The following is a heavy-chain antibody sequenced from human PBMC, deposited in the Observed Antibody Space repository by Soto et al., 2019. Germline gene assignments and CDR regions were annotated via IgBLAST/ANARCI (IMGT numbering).Heavy chain of an antibody. D-gene: IGHD2-2*01. CDR2: ISAYNGNT. V-gene: IGHV1-18*01. J-gene: IGHJ6*02. CDR1: GYTFTSYG. Sequence: QVQLVQSGAEVKKPGASVKVSCKASGYTFTSYGISWVRQAPGQGLEWMGWISAYNGNTNYAQKLQGRVTMTTDTSTSTAYMELRSLRSDDTAGYYCARDSPGLGYCSSTSCYGYYYYGMDVWGQGTTVTVSS. CDR3: ARDSPGLGYCSSTSCYGYYYYGMDV.